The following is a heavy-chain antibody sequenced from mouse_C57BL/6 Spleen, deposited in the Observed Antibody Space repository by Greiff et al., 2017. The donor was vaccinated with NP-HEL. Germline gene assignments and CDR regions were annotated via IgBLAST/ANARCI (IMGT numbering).Heavy chain of an antibody. CDR3: ARRLTTGGVDY. D-gene: IGHD1-1*01. J-gene: IGHJ2*01. CDR1: GYAFSSYW. Sequence: QVQLQQSGAELVKPGASVKISCKASGYAFSSYWMNWVKQRPGKGLEWIGQIYPGDGDTNYNGKFKGKATLTADKSSSTAYMQLSSLTSEDSAVYFCARRLTTGGVDYWGQGTTLTVSS. V-gene: IGHV1-80*01. CDR2: IYPGDGDT.